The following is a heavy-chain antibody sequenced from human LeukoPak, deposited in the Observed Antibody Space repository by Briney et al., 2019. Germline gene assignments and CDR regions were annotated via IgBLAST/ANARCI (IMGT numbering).Heavy chain of an antibody. D-gene: IGHD3-16*01. CDR1: GFTFSIYW. CDR3: ATSAVWGGAFNI. J-gene: IGHJ3*02. Sequence: GGSLRLSCAASGFTFSIYWMYWVRQAPGKGLMWVSRCDSDGSGTTYVDSVKGRFTVSRDNAKSTLYLQMSSLRAEDTAVYYCATSAVWGGAFNIWGQGTMVTVSS. V-gene: IGHV3-74*01. CDR2: CDSDGSGT.